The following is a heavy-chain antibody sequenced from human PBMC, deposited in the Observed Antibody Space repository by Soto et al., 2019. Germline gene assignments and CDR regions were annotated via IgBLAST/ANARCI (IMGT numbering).Heavy chain of an antibody. V-gene: IGHV4-34*01. J-gene: IGHJ3*02. D-gene: IGHD1-1*01. CDR3: ARVERGTVTTVVDAFDI. CDR2: MSHSGGT. CDR1: GGFVSSGSYY. Sequence: QVQLQQWGAGLLKPSETLSLTCAVYGGFVSSGSYYWSWIRQPPGKGLEWIGEMSHSGGTHFNQSLKSRVTISVDTSKNQFSLNIYSVTAADTALYYCARVERGTVTTVVDAFDIWGPGTMVTVSS.